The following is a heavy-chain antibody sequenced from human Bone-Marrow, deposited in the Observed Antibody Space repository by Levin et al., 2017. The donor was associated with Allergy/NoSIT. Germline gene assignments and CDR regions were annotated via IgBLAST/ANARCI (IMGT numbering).Heavy chain of an antibody. V-gene: IGHV3-7*01. CDR1: GFTFSSYW. Sequence: GGSLRLSCAASGFTFSSYWMSWVRQAPGKGLEWVANIKQDGSEKYYVDSVKGRFTISRDNAKNSLYLQMNSLRAEDTAVYYCARDLTRVVAATPHYYYYYYMDVWGKGTTVTVSS. CDR2: IKQDGSEK. CDR3: ARDLTRVVAATPHYYYYYYMDV. D-gene: IGHD2-15*01. J-gene: IGHJ6*03.